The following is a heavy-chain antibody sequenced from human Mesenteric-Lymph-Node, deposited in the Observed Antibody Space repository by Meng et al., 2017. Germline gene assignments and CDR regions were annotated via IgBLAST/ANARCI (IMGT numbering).Heavy chain of an antibody. D-gene: IGHD2-2*01. CDR2: IDHSGST. J-gene: IGHJ4*02. Sequence: QVRPSASGPVPVKPSGTLSLTCVVSGFSIRSNIRWTWIRQPPWKGLEWIGDIDHSGSTNYNPSLKSRVTISVDKSKNQFSLKLSSVTAADTAMYYCARGGGCSSSSCHLDYWGQGVLVTVSS. CDR3: ARGGGCSSSSCHLDY. V-gene: IGHV4-4*02. CDR1: GFSIRSNIR.